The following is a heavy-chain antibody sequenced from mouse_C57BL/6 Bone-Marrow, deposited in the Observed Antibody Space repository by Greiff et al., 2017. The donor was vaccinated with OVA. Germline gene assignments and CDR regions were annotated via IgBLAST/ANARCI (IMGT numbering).Heavy chain of an antibody. J-gene: IGHJ3*01. CDR3: ARLDGYPAWLAY. D-gene: IGHD2-3*01. CDR1: GYAFTNYL. Sequence: QVQLQQSGAELVRPGTSVKVSCKASGYAFTNYLIEWVKQRPGQGLEWIGVINPGSGGTNYNEKFKGKATLTADKSSSTAYMQLSSRTSEDSAVDFYARLDGYPAWLAYGGQGTLLTVSA. CDR2: INPGSGGT. V-gene: IGHV1-54*01.